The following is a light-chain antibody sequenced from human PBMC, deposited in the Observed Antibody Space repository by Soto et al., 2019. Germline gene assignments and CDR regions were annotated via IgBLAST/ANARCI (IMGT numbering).Light chain of an antibody. V-gene: IGKV3-20*01. CDR1: QSLSSSY. CDR3: QQYGSLSWA. J-gene: IGKJ1*01. Sequence: EIVMTQSPATLSVSPGERASLSCRASQSLSSSYLAWYQQKPGQAPRLLIYGASSRATGIPDRFSGSGSGTDFTLTISRLEPEDFAVYYCQQYGSLSWAFGQGTKVDIK. CDR2: GAS.